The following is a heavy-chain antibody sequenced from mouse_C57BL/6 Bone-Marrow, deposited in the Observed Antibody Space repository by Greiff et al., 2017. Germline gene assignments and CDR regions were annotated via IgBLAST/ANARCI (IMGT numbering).Heavy chain of an antibody. J-gene: IGHJ4*01. CDR2: INPYNGGT. V-gene: IGHV1-19*01. CDR3: AREGNYYGSPYAMDD. CDR1: GYTFTDYY. Sequence: EVQLQQSGPVLVKPGASVKMSCKASGYTFTDYYMNWVKQSHGKSLEWIGVINPYNGGTSYNQKFKGKATLTVDKSSSTAYMQLNSLTSEDSAVYYCAREGNYYGSPYAMDDWGKGTTVTVSS. D-gene: IGHD1-1*01.